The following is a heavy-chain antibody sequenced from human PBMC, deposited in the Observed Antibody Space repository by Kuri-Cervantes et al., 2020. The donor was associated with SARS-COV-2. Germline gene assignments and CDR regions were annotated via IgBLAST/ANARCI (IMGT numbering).Heavy chain of an antibody. CDR3: ARLFYDSSGYYGYFDY. Sequence: SETLSLTCTVPGGSISSYYWSWIRQPPGKGLEWIGYIYYSGSTNYNPSLKSRVTISVDTSKNQFSLKLSSVTAADTAVYYCARLFYDSSGYYGYFDYWGQGTLVTVSS. CDR1: GGSISSYY. D-gene: IGHD3-22*01. J-gene: IGHJ4*02. CDR2: IYYSGST. V-gene: IGHV4-59*08.